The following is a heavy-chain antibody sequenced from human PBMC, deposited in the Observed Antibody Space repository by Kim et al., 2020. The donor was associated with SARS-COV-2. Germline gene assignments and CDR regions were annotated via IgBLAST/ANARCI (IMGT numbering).Heavy chain of an antibody. D-gene: IGHD5-18*01. J-gene: IGHJ4*01. CDR1: GGSISSSSYY. V-gene: IGHV4-39*01. CDR2: IYYSGST. Sequence: SETLSLTCTVSGGSISSSSYYWGWIRQPPGKGLEWIGSIYYSGSTYYNPSLKSRVTISVDTSKNQFSLKLSSVTAADTAVYYCARLTRYSYDKAYFDYWG. CDR3: ARLTRYSYDKAYFDY.